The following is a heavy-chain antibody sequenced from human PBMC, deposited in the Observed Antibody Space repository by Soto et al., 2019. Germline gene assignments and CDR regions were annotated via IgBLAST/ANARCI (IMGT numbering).Heavy chain of an antibody. CDR2: INHSGST. D-gene: IGHD6-19*01. CDR1: GGSFSGYY. J-gene: IGHJ5*02. V-gene: IGHV4-34*01. Sequence: SETLSLTCAVYGGSFSGYYWSWIRQPPGKGLEWIGEINHSGSTNYNPSLKSRVTISVDTSKNQFSLKLSSVTAADTAVYYCARMVHPPVAGIYNWFDPWGQGTLVTV. CDR3: ARMVHPPVAGIYNWFDP.